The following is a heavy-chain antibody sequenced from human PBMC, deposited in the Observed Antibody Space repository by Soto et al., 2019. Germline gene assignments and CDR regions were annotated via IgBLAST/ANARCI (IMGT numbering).Heavy chain of an antibody. V-gene: IGHV3-23*01. CDR1: GFNFGFYV. D-gene: IGHD3-10*01. CDR3: AKDGEFGQRQLLRH. CDR2: ISGGGGSA. Sequence: EVQLLESGGGLVQPGGSLTLSCAASGFNFGFYVMSWVRQAPGKGLEWVASISGGGGSAYYGASVRGCFTISRDNSMNTLSLHLSGLRADDTARYFCAKDGEFGQRQLLRHWGQGNLGAVSS. J-gene: IGHJ4*02.